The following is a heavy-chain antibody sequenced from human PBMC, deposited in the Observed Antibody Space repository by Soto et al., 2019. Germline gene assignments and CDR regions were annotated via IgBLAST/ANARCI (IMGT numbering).Heavy chain of an antibody. CDR2: IWYDGSNK. V-gene: IGHV3-33*01. Sequence: QVQLVESGGGVVQPGRSLRLSCAASGFTFSSYGMHWVRQAPGKGLEWVAVIWYDGSNKYYADSVKGRFTISRDNSKNTLYRKMNGRRAEDTAVYYCARDEGLGVNYYSYGMDVGGQGTTVTVSS. D-gene: IGHD3-10*01. CDR3: ARDEGLGVNYYSYGMDV. J-gene: IGHJ6*02. CDR1: GFTFSSYG.